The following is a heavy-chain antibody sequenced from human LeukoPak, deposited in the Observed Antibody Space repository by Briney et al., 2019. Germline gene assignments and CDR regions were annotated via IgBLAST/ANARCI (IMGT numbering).Heavy chain of an antibody. V-gene: IGHV3-30*02. CDR3: AKDQSSWYNFDY. CDR1: GFTFSNYA. D-gene: IGHD6-13*01. J-gene: IGHJ4*02. CDR2: IRYDGSDK. Sequence: GGSLRLXCAASGFTFSNYAMHWVRPAPGKGLQWVAFIRYDGSDKFYADSVKGRFTISSDNSKNTLYLQMNSLRAEDTALYYCAKDQSSWYNFDYWGQGTLVTVSS.